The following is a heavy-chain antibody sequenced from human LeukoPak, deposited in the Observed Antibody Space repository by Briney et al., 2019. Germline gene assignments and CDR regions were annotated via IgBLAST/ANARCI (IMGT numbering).Heavy chain of an antibody. CDR2: IRYDGSNK. CDR1: GFTFSSYG. Sequence: GGSLRLSCAASGFTFSSYGMHWVRQAPGKGLEWVAFIRYDGSNKYYADSVKGRFTISRDNSKNTLYLQMNSLRAEDTAVYYCAKDPTYYYDSSGYRTQYYFDYWGQGTLVTVSS. CDR3: AKDPTYYYDSSGYRTQYYFDY. V-gene: IGHV3-30*02. D-gene: IGHD3-22*01. J-gene: IGHJ4*02.